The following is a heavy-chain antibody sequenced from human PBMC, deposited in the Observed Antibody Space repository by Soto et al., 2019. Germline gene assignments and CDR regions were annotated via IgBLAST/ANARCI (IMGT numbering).Heavy chain of an antibody. CDR3: ARETRGYCSGGSCYGGMDV. V-gene: IGHV4-59*01. CDR1: GGSISSYY. CDR2: IYYSGST. D-gene: IGHD2-15*01. Sequence: SETLSLTCTVSGGSISSYYWSWIRQPPGKGLEWIGYIYYSGSTNYNPSLKSRVTISVDTSKNQFFLKLSSVTVADTAVYYCARETRGYCSGGSCYGGMDVWGQGTTVTVSS. J-gene: IGHJ6*02.